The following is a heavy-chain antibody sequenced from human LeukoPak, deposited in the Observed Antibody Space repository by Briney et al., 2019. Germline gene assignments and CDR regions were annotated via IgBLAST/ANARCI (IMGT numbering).Heavy chain of an antibody. CDR1: GYRFTSNW. CDR2: IYPGDSDS. J-gene: IGHJ5*02. Sequence: GESLKISCKGSGYRFTSNWIAWVRQLPGKGLEWMGIIYPGDSDSRYSPSFQGQVTMSVDKSINTAYLQWSSMKASDTAMYYCAIESSGWYHWGQGTLVTVSS. V-gene: IGHV5-51*01. D-gene: IGHD6-19*01. CDR3: AIESSGWYH.